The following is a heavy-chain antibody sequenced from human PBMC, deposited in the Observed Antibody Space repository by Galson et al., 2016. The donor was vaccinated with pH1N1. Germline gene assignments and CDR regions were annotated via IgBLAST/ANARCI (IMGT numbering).Heavy chain of an antibody. J-gene: IGHJ6*02. V-gene: IGHV3-73*01. CDR3: AKDQGAVVSATILGYFSYGLDV. CDR2: IRSKANTYAT. Sequence: SLRLSCAASGFTFSGSAMHWVRQASGKGLEWVGRIRSKANTYATAYAASVKGRFIISRDDSTDTLYLQMTSLSAEDTAVYYCAKDQGAVVSATILGYFSYGLDVWGRGTTVTVSS. D-gene: IGHD1-26*01. CDR1: GFTFSGSA.